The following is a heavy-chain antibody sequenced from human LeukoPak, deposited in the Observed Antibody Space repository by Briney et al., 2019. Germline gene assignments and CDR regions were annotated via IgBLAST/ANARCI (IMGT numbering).Heavy chain of an antibody. Sequence: SETLSLTCAVSGGPISSSNWWSWVRQPPGKGLEWIGEIYHSGSTNYNPSLKSRVTISVDKSKNQFSLKLNSVTAADTAVYYCASYLVTHPYYFDYWGQGTLVTVSS. CDR1: GGPISSSNW. V-gene: IGHV4-4*02. CDR2: IYHSGST. CDR3: ASYLVTHPYYFDY. J-gene: IGHJ4*02. D-gene: IGHD4-23*01.